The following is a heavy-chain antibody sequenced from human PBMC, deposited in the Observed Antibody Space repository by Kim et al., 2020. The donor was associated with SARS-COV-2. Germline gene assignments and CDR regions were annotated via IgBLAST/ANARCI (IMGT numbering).Heavy chain of an antibody. V-gene: IGHV3-73*01. CDR3: TTLTFYYDSSGYYLPVDY. D-gene: IGHD3-22*01. CDR1: GFTFSGSA. J-gene: IGHJ4*02. CDR2: IRSKANSYAT. Sequence: GGSLRLSCAASGFTFSGSAMHWVRQASGKGLEWVGRIRSKANSYATAYAASVKGRFTISRDDSKNTAYLQMNSLKTEDTAVYYCTTLTFYYDSSGYYLPVDYWGQGTLVTVSS.